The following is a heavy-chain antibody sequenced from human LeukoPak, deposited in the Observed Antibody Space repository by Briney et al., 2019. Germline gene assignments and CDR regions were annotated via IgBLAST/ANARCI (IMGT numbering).Heavy chain of an antibody. Sequence: SVKVSCKASGGTFSSYAISWVRQAPGQGLEWMGGIIPIFGTANYAQKFQGRVTITADKSASTAYMELSSLRSEDTAVYYCARSIAVAGIEEGFDDWGQGTLVTVSS. V-gene: IGHV1-69*06. J-gene: IGHJ4*02. CDR1: GGTFSSYA. CDR2: IIPIFGTA. D-gene: IGHD6-19*01. CDR3: ARSIAVAGIEEGFDD.